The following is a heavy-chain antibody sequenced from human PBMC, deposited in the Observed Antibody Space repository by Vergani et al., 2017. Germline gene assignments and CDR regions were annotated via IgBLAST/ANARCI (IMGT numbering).Heavy chain of an antibody. J-gene: IGHJ5*02. CDR1: GYTFTGYY. D-gene: IGHD6-13*01. CDR3: ARDRDSSSWYLTRWWFDP. CDR2: INPNSGGT. V-gene: IGHV1-2*02. Sequence: QVQLVQSGAEVKKPGASVKVSCKASGYTFTGYYMHWVRQAPGQGLEWMGWINPNSGGTNYAQKFQGRVTMTRDTSISTAYMELSRLRSDDTAVYSWARDRDSSSWYLTRWWFDPWGQGTLVTVSS.